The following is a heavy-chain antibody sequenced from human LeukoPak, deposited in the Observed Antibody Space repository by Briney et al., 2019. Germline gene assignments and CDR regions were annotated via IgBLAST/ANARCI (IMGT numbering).Heavy chain of an antibody. Sequence: GGSLRLSCAASGFTFSSYEMNWVRQAPGKGLEWVSYISSSGSTIHYADSVKGRFTISRDNAKNSLYLQMNSLRAEDTAVYYCARVLRYCSSTSCYRVLDYWGQGTLVTVSS. V-gene: IGHV3-48*03. CDR3: ARVLRYCSSTSCYRVLDY. J-gene: IGHJ4*02. CDR2: ISSSGSTI. D-gene: IGHD2-2*02. CDR1: GFTFSSYE.